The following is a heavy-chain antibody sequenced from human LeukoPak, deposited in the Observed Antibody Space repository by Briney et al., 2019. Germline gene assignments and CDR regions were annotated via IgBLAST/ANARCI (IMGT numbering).Heavy chain of an antibody. CDR1: GFTFSAYA. Sequence: GGSLRLSCAASGFTFSAYAVNWVRQAPEEGLGWVSAISSSGGTTYYADSVKGRFSISRDNSKNTLYPQMNSLRAEDTAVYYCAKDRNSWPTNFDSWGQGTLVTVSA. CDR3: AKDRNSWPTNFDS. D-gene: IGHD2/OR15-2a*01. V-gene: IGHV3-23*01. CDR2: ISSSGGTT. J-gene: IGHJ4*02.